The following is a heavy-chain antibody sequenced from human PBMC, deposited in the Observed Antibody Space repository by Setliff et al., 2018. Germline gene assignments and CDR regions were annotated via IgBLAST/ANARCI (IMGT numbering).Heavy chain of an antibody. CDR2: FYYSGST. J-gene: IGHJ5*02. V-gene: IGHV4-38-2*01. Sequence: SETLSLTCAVSGYSISSAYYWGWIRQPPGKGLEWIGSFYYSGSTYYNPSLKSRVTISVDTSKNQFSLKLSSVTAADTAVYYCARHPSGNYGIWFDPWGQGTLVTVSS. D-gene: IGHD4-17*01. CDR1: GYSISSAYY. CDR3: ARHPSGNYGIWFDP.